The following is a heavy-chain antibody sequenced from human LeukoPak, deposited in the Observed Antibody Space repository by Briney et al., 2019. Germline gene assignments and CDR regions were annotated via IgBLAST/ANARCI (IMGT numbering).Heavy chain of an antibody. D-gene: IGHD1-26*01. V-gene: IGHV4-59*01. Sequence: PSETLSLTCTVSGGSISSYYWSWIRQPPGKGLEWIGYIYYSGSTNYNPSLKSRVTISVDTSKNQFSLKLSSVTAADTAVYYCARVSGSYYHYYYMDVWGKGTTVTVSS. CDR1: GGSISSYY. CDR2: IYYSGST. J-gene: IGHJ6*03. CDR3: ARVSGSYYHYYYMDV.